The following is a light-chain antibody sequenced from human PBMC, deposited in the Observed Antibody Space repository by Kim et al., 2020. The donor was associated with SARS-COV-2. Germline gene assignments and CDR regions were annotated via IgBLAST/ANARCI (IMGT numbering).Light chain of an antibody. J-gene: IGLJ2*01. CDR1: RRVGGSYGL. CDR2: EDT. Sequence: GQSITISCAGTRRVGGSYGLVSCDKQYPGKVPTAIIYEDTKRPSGVSNRFSGSKSGNTASLTISGLQADDEAIYFCCSYAGDATVVFGGGTQLTVL. V-gene: IGLV2-23*01. CDR3: CSYAGDATVV.